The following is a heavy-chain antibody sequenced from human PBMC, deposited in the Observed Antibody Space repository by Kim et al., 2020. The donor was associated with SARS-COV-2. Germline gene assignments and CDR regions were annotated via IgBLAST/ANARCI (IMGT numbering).Heavy chain of an antibody. CDR3: ARERGRAFDY. V-gene: IGHV3-11*01. J-gene: IGHJ4*02. CDR2: TT. Sequence: TTYYPDSVKGRFTISRDNAKNSLYPQMNSLRAEDTAVYYCARERGRAFDYWGQGTLVTVSS. D-gene: IGHD2-15*01.